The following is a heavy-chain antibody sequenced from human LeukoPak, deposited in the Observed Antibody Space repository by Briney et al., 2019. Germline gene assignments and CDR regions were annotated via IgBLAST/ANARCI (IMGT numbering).Heavy chain of an antibody. Sequence: SETLSLTCAVYGGSFSGFYWSWIRHVPGKGLEWIGEINYTGSTSYNPSLKSRVTISVDTSRNQFSLKLSSVTAADTAVYYCAKSNAWDWFDPWGQGTLVTVSS. D-gene: IGHD4-11*01. V-gene: IGHV4-34*01. CDR2: INYTGST. J-gene: IGHJ5*02. CDR1: GGSFSGFY. CDR3: AKSNAWDWFDP.